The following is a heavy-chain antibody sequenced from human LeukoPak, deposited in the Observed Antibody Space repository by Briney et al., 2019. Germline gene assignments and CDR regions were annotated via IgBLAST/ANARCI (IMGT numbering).Heavy chain of an antibody. Sequence: GRSLRLSCAASGFTFSSYGMHGVRQAPGKGLEWVAVIWYDGSNKYYADSVKGRFPISRDNSKNTLYLQMNSLRAEYMAVYDRASDGGRNYDISRGVFDYWGQGTLVTVSS. CDR2: IWYDGSNK. CDR3: ASDGGRNYDISRGVFDY. CDR1: GFTFSSYG. D-gene: IGHD3-22*01. V-gene: IGHV3-33*01. J-gene: IGHJ4*02.